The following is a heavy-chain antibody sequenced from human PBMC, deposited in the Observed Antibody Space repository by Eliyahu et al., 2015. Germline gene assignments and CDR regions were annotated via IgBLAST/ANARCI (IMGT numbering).Heavy chain of an antibody. D-gene: IGHD1-20*01. CDR2: IXYSGST. Sequence: QLQLQESGPGLVKPSETLSLTCTVSGGSXXSXSYYWGWIRQPPGXGXEXXGSIXYSGSTYYNPSXKSRVTISVDTSKNQFSLKLSSVTAADTAVYYCARRNCPPGQPAYNWFDPWGQGTLVTVSS. J-gene: IGHJ5*02. V-gene: IGHV4-39*01. CDR3: ARRNCPPGQPAYNWFDP. CDR1: GGSXXSXSYY.